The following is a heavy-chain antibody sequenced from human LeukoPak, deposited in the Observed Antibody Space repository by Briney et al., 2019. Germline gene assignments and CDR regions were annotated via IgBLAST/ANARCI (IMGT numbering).Heavy chain of an antibody. J-gene: IGHJ3*02. CDR2: IKSKTDGGTT. V-gene: IGHV3-15*01. CDR3: TTDESPDGFDI. CDR1: GFTFSNAW. Sequence: GGSLRLSCAASGFTFSNAWMSWVRHAPGKGLERVGRIKSKTDGGTTDYAAPVKGRFTISRDDSKNTLYLQMNSLKTEDTAVYYCTTDESPDGFDIWGQGTMVTVSS.